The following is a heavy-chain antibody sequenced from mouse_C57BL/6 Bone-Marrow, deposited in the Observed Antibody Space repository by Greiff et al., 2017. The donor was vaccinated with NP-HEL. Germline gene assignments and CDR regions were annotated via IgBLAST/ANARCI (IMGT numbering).Heavy chain of an antibody. J-gene: IGHJ2*01. CDR2: IYPGSGST. CDR3: ARVITTVVASFDY. D-gene: IGHD1-1*01. V-gene: IGHV1-55*01. Sequence: QVHVKQSGAELVKPGASVKMSCKASGYTFTSYWITWVKQRPGQGLEWIGDIYPGSGSTNYNEKFKSKATLTVDTSSSTAYMQLSSLTSEDSAVYYCARVITTVVASFDYWGQGTTLTVSS. CDR1: GYTFTSYW.